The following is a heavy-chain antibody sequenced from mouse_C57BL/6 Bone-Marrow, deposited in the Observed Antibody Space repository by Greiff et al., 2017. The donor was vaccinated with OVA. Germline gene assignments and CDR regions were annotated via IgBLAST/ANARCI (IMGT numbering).Heavy chain of an antibody. CDR1: GYTFTSYW. J-gene: IGHJ2*01. CDR2: IHPNSGST. Sequence: QVQLQQPGAELVKPGASVKLSCKASGYTFTSYWMHWVKQRPGQGLEWIGMIHPNSGSTNYNEKFKSKATLTVDKSSSTAYMQLSSLTSEDSAVYYCANSALLRSYYFDYWGQGTTLTVSS. V-gene: IGHV1-64*01. D-gene: IGHD1-1*01. CDR3: ANSALLRSYYFDY.